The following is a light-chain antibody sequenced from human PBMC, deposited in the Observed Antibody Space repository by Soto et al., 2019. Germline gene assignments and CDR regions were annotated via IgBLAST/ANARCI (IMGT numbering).Light chain of an antibody. CDR2: DVN. CDR3: TSWTTSTTMI. CDR1: RSDIGAYNF. J-gene: IGLJ2*01. V-gene: IGLV2-14*03. Sequence: QSALPQPASVSGSPGQSITISCTGTRSDIGAYNFVSWYQQHPGKAPKLILYDVNIRPSGVSYRFSGSKSGNTASLTISGLQAEDEADYYCTSWTTSTTMIFGGGTKVTVL.